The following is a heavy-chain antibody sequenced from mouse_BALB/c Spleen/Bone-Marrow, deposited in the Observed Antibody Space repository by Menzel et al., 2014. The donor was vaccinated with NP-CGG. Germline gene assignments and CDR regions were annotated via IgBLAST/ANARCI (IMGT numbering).Heavy chain of an antibody. J-gene: IGHJ4*01. CDR2: INPYNGDT. D-gene: IGHD1-1*01. V-gene: IGHV1-37*01. CDR1: GYSFTGYF. CDR3: GGVTSVVAKNYYYAMDY. Sequence: VQLKQSGPELVKPGASVKISCKASGYSFTGYFMNWVKQSRGKSLEWIGRINPYNGDTFYNEKFKGKATLTVDKSSSTAHMELLSLTSEDSAVYDCGGVTSVVAKNYYYAMDYWGQGTSVTVSS.